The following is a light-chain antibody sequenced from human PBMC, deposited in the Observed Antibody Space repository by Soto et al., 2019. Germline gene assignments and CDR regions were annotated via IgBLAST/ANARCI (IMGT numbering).Light chain of an antibody. J-gene: IGKJ1*01. CDR3: QQDKSFPPWT. Sequence: DIQMTQSPSSVSASVGDRVTITCRASQGISSWLDWYQQKPGKAPKLLIYAASSLQSGVPSRFSGSGSGTDFTLTISSLQPEDFATYYCQQDKSFPPWTFGQGTKVEIK. V-gene: IGKV1-12*01. CDR1: QGISSW. CDR2: AAS.